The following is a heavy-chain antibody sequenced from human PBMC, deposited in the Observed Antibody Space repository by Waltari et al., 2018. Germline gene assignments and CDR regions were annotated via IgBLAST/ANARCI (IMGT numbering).Heavy chain of an antibody. D-gene: IGHD3-9*01. CDR3: ARDHWFSLDL. V-gene: IGHV3-7*01. CDR2: IKKDGTEE. J-gene: IGHJ4*02. CDR1: GFTFRDHW. Sequence: EEQVVESGGGLVQPGGSLRLSCVASGFTFRDHWMAWVRQAQGMELGGVAKIKKDGTEERYVDSVKCRFTIAKDKTKNSVFLQMNSLRAEDTAVYYCARDHWFSLDLWGQGTLVTVSS.